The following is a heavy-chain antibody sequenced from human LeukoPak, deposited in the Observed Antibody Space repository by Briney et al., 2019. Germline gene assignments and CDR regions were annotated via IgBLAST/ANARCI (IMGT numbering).Heavy chain of an antibody. J-gene: IGHJ3*02. V-gene: IGHV1-24*01. CDR1: GYTLTELS. CDR2: FDPEDGET. D-gene: IGHD3-22*01. Sequence: GASVKVSCKVSGYTLTELSMHWVRQAPGKGLEWMGGFDPEDGETIYAQKFQGRVTMTEDTSTDTAYMELSSLRSEDTAVYYCATVTYYYDSSESLDIWGQGTMVTVSS. CDR3: ATVTYYYDSSESLDI.